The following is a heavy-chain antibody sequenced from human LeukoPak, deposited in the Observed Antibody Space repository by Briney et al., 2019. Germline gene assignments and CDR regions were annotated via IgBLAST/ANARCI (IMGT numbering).Heavy chain of an antibody. CDR2: ISGSGGST. CDR3: AKGIPNDSSGYYYFEGYYFDY. Sequence: GGTLRLSCAASGFTFSSYGMSWVRQAPGKGLEWVSAISGSGGSTYYADSVKGRFTISRDNSKNTLYLQMNSLRAEDTAVYYCAKGIPNDSSGYYYFEGYYFDYCGQGTLVTASS. J-gene: IGHJ4*02. CDR1: GFTFSSYG. V-gene: IGHV3-23*01. D-gene: IGHD3-22*01.